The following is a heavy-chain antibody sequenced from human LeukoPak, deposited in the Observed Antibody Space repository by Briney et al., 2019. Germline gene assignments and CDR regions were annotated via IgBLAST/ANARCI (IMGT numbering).Heavy chain of an antibody. CDR1: GGSISSYY. V-gene: IGHV4-59*01. Sequence: SETLSLTCTVSGGSISSYYWSWIRQPPGKGLEWIGYIYYSGSTNYNPSLKSRVTISVDTSKNQFSLKLSSVTAAGTAVYYCSGGSSWYYFDYWGQGTLVTVSS. D-gene: IGHD6-13*01. CDR3: SGGSSWYYFDY. CDR2: IYYSGST. J-gene: IGHJ4*02.